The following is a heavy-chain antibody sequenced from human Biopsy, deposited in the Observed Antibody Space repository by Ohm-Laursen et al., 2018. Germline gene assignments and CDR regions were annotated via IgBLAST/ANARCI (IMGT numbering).Heavy chain of an antibody. J-gene: IGHJ4*02. D-gene: IGHD6-19*01. CDR2: IYSGGNT. V-gene: IGHV4-61*01. Sequence: TLSLTCTVSGDSLTSGPENWSWIRQSPGQGLEYIGFIYSGGNTNYNPSLKNRVTMSVDTSKNQFYLKLYSVAAADTAVYYCARGRRTSGWPYFDNWGQGALDSVSP. CDR1: GDSLTSGPEN. CDR3: ARGRRTSGWPYFDN.